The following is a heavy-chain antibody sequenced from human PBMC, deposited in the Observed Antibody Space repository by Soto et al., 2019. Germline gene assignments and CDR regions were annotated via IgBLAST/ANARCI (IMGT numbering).Heavy chain of an antibody. CDR2: ISSTSNTR. J-gene: IGHJ4*02. CDR1: GFTFSIYN. V-gene: IGHV3-48*01. D-gene: IGHD3-10*01. CDR3: AKDSRVTMVRGVIIPPGY. Sequence: PGGSLRLSCAASGFTFSIYNMNWVRQAPGKGLVWFSYISSTSNTRYYADSVKGRFTISRDNAKNSFYLQMNSLRAEDTAVYYCAKDSRVTMVRGVIIPPGYWGQGTLVTVSS.